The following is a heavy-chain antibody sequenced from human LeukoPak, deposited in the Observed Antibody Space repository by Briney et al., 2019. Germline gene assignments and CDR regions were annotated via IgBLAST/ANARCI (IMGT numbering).Heavy chain of an antibody. CDR2: ISSSGSTI. D-gene: IGHD1-26*01. CDR3: ARGSSGSYLVLDY. V-gene: IGHV3-48*03. CDR1: GFTFSSYE. Sequence: PGGSLRLSCAASGFTFSSYEMNWVRQAPGKGLEWVSYISSSGSTIYYADSVKGRFTISRDNAKNSLYLQMNSLRAEDTAVYYCARGSSGSYLVLDYWGQGTLVTVSS. J-gene: IGHJ4*02.